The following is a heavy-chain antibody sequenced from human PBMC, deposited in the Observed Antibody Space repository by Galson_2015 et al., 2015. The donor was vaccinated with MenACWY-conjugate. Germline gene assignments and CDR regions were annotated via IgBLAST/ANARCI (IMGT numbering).Heavy chain of an antibody. V-gene: IGHV5-10-1*01. CDR2: IDPSDSYT. J-gene: IGHJ4*02. D-gene: IGHD1-26*01. CDR3: ARISGSYCLPDY. Sequence: QSGAEVKKPGESLRISCTGSGYSFTSYWLSWVRQMPGKGLVWMGWIDPSDSYTNYSPSFQGHVTISADKSISTAYLQWSSLKASDTAMYYCARISGSYCLPDYWGQGTLVTVYS. CDR1: GYSFTSYW.